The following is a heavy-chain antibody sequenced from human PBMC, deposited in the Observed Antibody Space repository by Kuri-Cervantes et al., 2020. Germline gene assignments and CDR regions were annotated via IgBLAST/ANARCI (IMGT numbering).Heavy chain of an antibody. CDR1: GFTFSSYW. CDR3: ARDMIYWGGSGSYSDY. V-gene: IGHV3-7*03. J-gene: IGHJ4*02. D-gene: IGHD3-10*01. CDR2: IKQDGSEK. Sequence: LSLTCAASGFTFSSYWMSWVRQAPGKGLEWVANIKQDGSEKYYVDSVKGRFTISRDNAKNSLYLQMNSLRAEDTAVYYCARDMIYWGGSGSYSDYWGQGTLVTDSS.